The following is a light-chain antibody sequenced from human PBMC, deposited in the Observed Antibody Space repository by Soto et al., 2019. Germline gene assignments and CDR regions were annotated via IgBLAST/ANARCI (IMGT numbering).Light chain of an antibody. CDR1: SGHSSYA. CDR2: LNSDGSH. CDR3: QTWGTGIPWV. J-gene: IGLJ3*02. V-gene: IGLV4-69*01. Sequence: QSVLTQSPSASASLGASVKLTCTLSSGHSSYAIAWHQQQPEKGPRYLMKLNSDGSHSKGDVIPDRFSGSSSGAERYLTISSLPAEDAADYYCQTWGTGIPWVFGGGTKLTVL.